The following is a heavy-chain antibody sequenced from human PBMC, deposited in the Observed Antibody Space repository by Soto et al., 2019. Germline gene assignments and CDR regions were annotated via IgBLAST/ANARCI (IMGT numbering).Heavy chain of an antibody. CDR3: ARVSYSSSWYWFDP. Sequence: SETLSLTCTVSGGSISSYYWSWIRQPPGKGLEWIGYIYYSGSTNYNPSLKSRVTISVDTSKNQFSLKLSSVTAADTAVYYCARVSYSSSWYWFDPWGQGTLVTVSS. D-gene: IGHD6-13*01. J-gene: IGHJ5*02. V-gene: IGHV4-59*01. CDR1: GGSISSYY. CDR2: IYYSGST.